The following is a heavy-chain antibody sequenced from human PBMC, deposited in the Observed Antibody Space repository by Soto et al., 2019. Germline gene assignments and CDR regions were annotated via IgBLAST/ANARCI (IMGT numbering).Heavy chain of an antibody. CDR3: VKSWSKSVTTGGDA. D-gene: IGHD4-17*01. V-gene: IGHV3-23*01. CDR2: ISGSGSST. CDR1: GFPFSSYA. Sequence: EVQLLESGGGLVQPGGSLRLTCAASGFPFSSYAMSWIRQAPGKGLEWVSSISGSGSSTYYPDSVEGRFTISRDNFKDTLYVKLNSLRAEGTAIYSWVKSWSKSVTTGGDAWGQGALVTVSS. J-gene: IGHJ4*02.